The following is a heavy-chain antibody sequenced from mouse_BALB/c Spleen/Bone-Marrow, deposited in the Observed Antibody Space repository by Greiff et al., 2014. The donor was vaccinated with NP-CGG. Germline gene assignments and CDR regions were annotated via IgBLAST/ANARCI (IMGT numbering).Heavy chain of an antibody. J-gene: IGHJ2*01. D-gene: IGHD2-3*01. CDR2: IYYSGDS. CDR3: ARHDGYFDY. Sequence: EVQLVESGPDLVKPSQSLSLTCTVTGYSITSGYSWHWIRQFPGNKLEWMGFIYYSGDSNYNPSLKSRVSISRDTSKNQFFLQLNSVTSEDAATYYCARHDGYFDYWGQGTTLTVSS. V-gene: IGHV3-1*02. CDR1: GYSITSGYS.